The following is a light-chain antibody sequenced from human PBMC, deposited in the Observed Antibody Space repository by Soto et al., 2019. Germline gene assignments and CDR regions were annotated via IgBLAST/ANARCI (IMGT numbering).Light chain of an antibody. Sequence: QSVLTQPRSVSGSPGQSITLSCDGSTCDVGAYNLVSWYQQHPGEAPKLMIYDVIKRPSGVPYRFSGSKSGNTASLTISGLQADDEADYYCCSYAGNFIWVFGGGTKVTVL. CDR1: TCDVGAYNL. J-gene: IGLJ3*02. V-gene: IGLV2-11*01. CDR2: DVI. CDR3: CSYAGNFIWV.